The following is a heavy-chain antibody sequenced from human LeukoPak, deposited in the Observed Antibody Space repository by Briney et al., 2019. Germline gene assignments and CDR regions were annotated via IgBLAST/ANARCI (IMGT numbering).Heavy chain of an antibody. D-gene: IGHD4-23*01. J-gene: IGHJ3*02. CDR2: IYYSGST. CDR3: ASGGNSIFGAFDI. Sequence: SETLSLTCTVSGGSISSSSYYWGWIRQPPGKGLEWIGSIYYSGSTYYNPSLKSRVTISVDTSKNQFSLKLSSVTAADTAVYYCASGGNSIFGAFDIWGQGTMVTVSS. CDR1: GGSISSSSYY. V-gene: IGHV4-39*01.